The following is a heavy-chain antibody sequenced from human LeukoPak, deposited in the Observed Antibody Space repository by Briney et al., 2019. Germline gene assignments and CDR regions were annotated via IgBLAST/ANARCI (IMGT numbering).Heavy chain of an antibody. CDR2: IKSKTDGGTT. Sequence: GGSLRLSCAASGFTFSNAWMSWVRQAPGKGLEWVGRIKSKTDGGTTDYAAPVKGRFTISRDGSKNTLYLQMNSLKTEDTAVYYCTTDYDYVWGSYRPDYGGQGTLVTVSS. CDR1: GFTFSNAW. D-gene: IGHD3-16*02. V-gene: IGHV3-15*01. J-gene: IGHJ4*02. CDR3: TTDYDYVWGSYRPDY.